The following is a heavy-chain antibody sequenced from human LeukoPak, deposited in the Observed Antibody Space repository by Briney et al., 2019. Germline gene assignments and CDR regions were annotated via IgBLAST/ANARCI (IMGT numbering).Heavy chain of an antibody. CDR3: AREKQYYDILTGYSGYYYGMDV. J-gene: IGHJ6*02. CDR2: IKQDGSEK. D-gene: IGHD3-9*01. CDR1: GFTLSTYW. Sequence: GGSLRLSCAASGFTLSTYWMSWVRQAPGKGLEWVANIKQDGSEKYYVDSVKGRFTISRDNAKNSLYLQMNSLRAEDTAVYYCAREKQYYDILTGYSGYYYGMDVWGQGTTVTVSS. V-gene: IGHV3-7*01.